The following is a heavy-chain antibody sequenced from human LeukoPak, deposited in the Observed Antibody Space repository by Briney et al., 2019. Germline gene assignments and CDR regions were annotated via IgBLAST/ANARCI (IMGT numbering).Heavy chain of an antibody. V-gene: IGHV1-69*13. D-gene: IGHD3-22*01. Sequence: ASVKVSCKTFGGGFSSFAITWVRQAPGQGLECMGGIIPISGTTKYAQKFQGRVTITADESTSTAYMELSSLRSEDTAMYYCARVVVVITNDVSDIWGQGTMVIVSS. J-gene: IGHJ3*02. CDR3: ARVVVVITNDVSDI. CDR2: IIPISGTT. CDR1: GGGFSSFA.